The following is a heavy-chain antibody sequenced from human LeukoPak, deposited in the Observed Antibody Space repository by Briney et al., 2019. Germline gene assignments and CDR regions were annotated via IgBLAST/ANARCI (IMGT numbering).Heavy chain of an antibody. CDR3: ARGYSSSCDY. V-gene: IGHV3-21*06. CDR1: GFTFSNYW. D-gene: IGHD6-13*01. Sequence: GGSLRLSCAASGFTFSNYWMHWVRQAPGKGLVWVSSISTTSTYIYYADSMKGRFTISRDNAKNSLYLQMNSLRAEDTAVYYCARGYSSSCDYWGRGTLVTVSS. CDR2: ISTTSTYI. J-gene: IGHJ4*02.